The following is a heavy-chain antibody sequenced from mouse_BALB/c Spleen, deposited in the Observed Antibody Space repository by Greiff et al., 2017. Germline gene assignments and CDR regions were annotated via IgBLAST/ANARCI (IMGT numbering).Heavy chain of an antibody. D-gene: IGHD1-1*01. CDR2: IDPENGDT. Sequence: VQLKQSGAELVRPGASVKLSCTASGFNIKDYYMHWVKQRPEQGLEWIGWIDPENGDTEYAPKFQGKATMTADTSSNTAYLQLSSLTSEDTAVYYSNGYDCGNSGYAMDYWGQGTSVTVSS. CDR1: GFNIKDYY. V-gene: IGHV14-4*02. J-gene: IGHJ4*01. CDR3: NGYDCGNSGYAMDY.